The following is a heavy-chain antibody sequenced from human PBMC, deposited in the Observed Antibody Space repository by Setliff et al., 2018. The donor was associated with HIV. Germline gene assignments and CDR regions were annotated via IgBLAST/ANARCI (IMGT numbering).Heavy chain of an antibody. V-gene: IGHV3-74*01. CDR3: VRAPPNSEY. CDR1: GFTFSTYE. J-gene: IGHJ4*02. CDR2: ITNDGTTT. Sequence: GSLRLSCAASGFTFSTYEMNWVRQAPGKGLEWVSRITNDGTTTTYADSVKGRFTISRDNAKNTLYLQINSLRAEDTAVYFCVRAPPNSEYWGRGTLVTVSS.